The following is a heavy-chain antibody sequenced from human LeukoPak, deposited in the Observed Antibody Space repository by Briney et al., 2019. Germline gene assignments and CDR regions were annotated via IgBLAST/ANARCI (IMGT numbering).Heavy chain of an antibody. CDR2: ISSSTSTI. V-gene: IGHV3-48*01. Sequence: SGGSLRLSCAASGFTFSSYSMNWVRQAPGKGLEWVSYISSSTSTIYYADSVKGRSTISRDSAKNSLYLQMNSLRAEDTAVYYCARDYSNYGGGFDYWGQGILVTVSS. D-gene: IGHD4-11*01. J-gene: IGHJ4*02. CDR3: ARDYSNYGGGFDY. CDR1: GFTFSSYS.